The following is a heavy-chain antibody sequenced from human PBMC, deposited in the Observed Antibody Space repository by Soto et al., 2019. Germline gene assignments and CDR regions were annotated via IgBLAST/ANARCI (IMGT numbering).Heavy chain of an antibody. Sequence: QVQLQESGPGLVKPSQTLSLTCTVSGGSISSGGYYWSWIRQHPGKGLEWIGYIYYSGSTYYNPSLKSRVTISVDTSKNQFSLKLSSVTAADTAVYYCARASAEERGYSYGQLDFQHWGQGTLVTVSS. D-gene: IGHD5-18*01. CDR1: GGSISSGGYY. CDR2: IYYSGST. CDR3: ARASAEERGYSYGQLDFQH. J-gene: IGHJ1*01. V-gene: IGHV4-31*03.